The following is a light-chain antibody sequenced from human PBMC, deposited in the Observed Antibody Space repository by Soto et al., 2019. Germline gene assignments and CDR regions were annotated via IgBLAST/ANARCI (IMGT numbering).Light chain of an antibody. V-gene: IGLV1-44*01. Sequence: QSVLTQPPSASGTPGQRVTISCSGSSSNIGTNSVRWYQQLPGTAPKVLIYNDNERPSGVPDRFSGYKSGNSASLAISGLQSEDEADYYCAAWEDRLWVFGGGTKLTVL. CDR1: SSNIGTNS. CDR3: AAWEDRLWV. CDR2: NDN. J-gene: IGLJ3*02.